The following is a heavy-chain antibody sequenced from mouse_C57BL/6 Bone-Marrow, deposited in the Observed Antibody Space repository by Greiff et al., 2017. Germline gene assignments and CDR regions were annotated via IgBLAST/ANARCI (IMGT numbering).Heavy chain of an antibody. CDR2: ITVKSDNYGA. CDR1: GFTFSNYR. V-gene: IGHV13-2*01. J-gene: IGHJ1*03. CDR3: SSSDYYSSSLPYFDV. Sequence: VQLVETGGGLVRPGNSLKLSCVTSGFTFSNYRMHWLRQPPGKRLEWIAVITVKSDNYGANYAESVKGRFAISRDDANSSVYLEMNRLREEDTATYFWSSSDYYSSSLPYFDVWGTGTTVTVSS. D-gene: IGHD1-1*01.